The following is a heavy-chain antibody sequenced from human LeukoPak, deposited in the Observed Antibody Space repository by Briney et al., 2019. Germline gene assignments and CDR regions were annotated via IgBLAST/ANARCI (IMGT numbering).Heavy chain of an antibody. CDR1: GGSISSGGYS. V-gene: IGHV4-61*02. D-gene: IGHD2-2*01. J-gene: IGHJ2*01. Sequence: PSETLSLTCAVSGGSISSGGYSWSWIRQPAGKGLEWIGRIYTIGSTNYNPSLKSRVTMSVDTSKNQFSLKLSSVTAADTAVYYCARDALYCSSTSCYRYWYFDVWGRGTLVTVSS. CDR3: ARDALYCSSTSCYRYWYFDV. CDR2: IYTIGST.